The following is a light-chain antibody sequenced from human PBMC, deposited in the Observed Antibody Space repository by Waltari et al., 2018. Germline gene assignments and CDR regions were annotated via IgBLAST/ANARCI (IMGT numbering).Light chain of an antibody. V-gene: IGLV2-14*03. CDR1: NNDVGASKF. CDR3: CSFTATHTLL. Sequence: QSALTQPASVSGSPGQSITISCTGTNNDVGASKFVSWYQQHPGRAPQLMVYDVPERPPGISYRFSGSKSANTASLTISGLLPEDEAIYYCCSFTATHTLLFGGGTTVTVL. J-gene: IGLJ2*01. CDR2: DVP.